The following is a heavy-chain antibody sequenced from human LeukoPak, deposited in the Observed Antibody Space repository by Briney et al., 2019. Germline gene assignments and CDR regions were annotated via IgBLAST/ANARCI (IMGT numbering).Heavy chain of an antibody. V-gene: IGHV1-69*05. D-gene: IGHD2-2*01. CDR1: GGTFSSYA. CDR3: ARVQGYCSSTSCYDWFDP. CDR2: IIPIFGTA. J-gene: IGHJ5*02. Sequence: SVKVSCKASGGTFSSYAISWVRQAPGQGLEWMGGIIPIFGTANYAQRFQGRVTITTDESTSTAYMELSSLRSDDTAVYYCARVQGYCSSTSCYDWFDPWGQGTLVTVSS.